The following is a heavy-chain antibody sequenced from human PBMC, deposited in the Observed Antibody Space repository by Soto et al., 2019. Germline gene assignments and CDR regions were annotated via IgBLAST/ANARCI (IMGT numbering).Heavy chain of an antibody. D-gene: IGHD6-6*01. CDR3: ARDDSSSWDHLDY. J-gene: IGHJ4*02. CDR1: GGTFSSYA. V-gene: IGHV1-69*12. Sequence: QVQLVQSGAEVKKPGSSVKVSCKASGGTFSSYASSWVRQAPGQGLEWMGGIIPIFGTANYAQKAQGRVTITADESTSTAYIELSSMRSEDTAVYYCARDDSSSWDHLDYWGQGTLVTVSS. CDR2: IIPIFGTA.